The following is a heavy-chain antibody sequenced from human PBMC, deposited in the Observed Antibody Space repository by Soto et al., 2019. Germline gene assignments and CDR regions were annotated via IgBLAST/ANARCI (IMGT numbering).Heavy chain of an antibody. CDR2: VSGSGTTT. CDR3: ASDSYYYASDY. J-gene: IGHJ4*02. CDR1: GVSFSPQY. V-gene: IGHV3-11*01. D-gene: IGHD3-10*01. Sequence: GGSMRVFCPAFGVSFSPQYRTWIRQAAGKGLEWVSYVSGSGTTTHYTDPVKGRFTVSRDNAKNSVYLQMNSLRAADTAVSYCASDSYYYASDYWGQGTLVTVSS.